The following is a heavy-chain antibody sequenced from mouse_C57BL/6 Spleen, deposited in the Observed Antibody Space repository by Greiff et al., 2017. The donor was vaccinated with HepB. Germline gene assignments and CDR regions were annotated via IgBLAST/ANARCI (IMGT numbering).Heavy chain of an antibody. CDR1: GYTFTSYW. D-gene: IGHD1-1*01. CDR3: ARDYFYGRSWGDFDY. CDR2: IHPNSGST. J-gene: IGHJ2*01. Sequence: QVQLQQPGAELVKPGASVKLSCKASGYTFTSYWMHWVKQRPGQGLEWIGMIHPNSGSTNYNEKFKSKATLTVDKSSSTAYMQLSSLTSEDSAVYYCARDYFYGRSWGDFDYWGQGTTLTVSS. V-gene: IGHV1-64*01.